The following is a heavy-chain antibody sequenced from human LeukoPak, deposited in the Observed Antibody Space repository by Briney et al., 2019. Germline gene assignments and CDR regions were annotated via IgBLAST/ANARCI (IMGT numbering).Heavy chain of an antibody. V-gene: IGHV3-64*02. CDR3: AREISPGNWFDP. CDR1: GFTSSSYA. Sequence: GGSLRLSCAASGFTSSSYAMHWVRQAPGKGLEYVAAISSNGGSTYYAGSVKGRFTISRDNSKNTLYLQMGSLRAGDMAVYYCAREISPGNWFDPWGQGTLVTVSS. J-gene: IGHJ5*02. CDR2: ISSNGGST. D-gene: IGHD1-26*01.